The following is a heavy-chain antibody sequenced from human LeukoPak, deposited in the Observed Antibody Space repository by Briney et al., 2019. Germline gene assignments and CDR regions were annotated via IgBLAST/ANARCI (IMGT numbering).Heavy chain of an antibody. CDR2: IYYSGST. CDR1: GGSISSDY. CDR3: ARAPYCSSTSCYGRLYYFDY. J-gene: IGHJ4*02. D-gene: IGHD2-2*01. V-gene: IGHV4-59*01. Sequence: SETLSLTCTVSGGSISSDYWSWIRQPPGKGLEWIGYIYYSGSTNYNPSLKSRVTISVDTSKNQFSLKLSSVTAADTAVYYCARAPYCSSTSCYGRLYYFDYWGQGTLVTVSS.